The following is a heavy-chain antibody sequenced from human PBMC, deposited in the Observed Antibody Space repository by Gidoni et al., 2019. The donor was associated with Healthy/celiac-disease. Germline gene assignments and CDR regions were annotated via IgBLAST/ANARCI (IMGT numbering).Heavy chain of an antibody. CDR3: ARDTGFYSPFDYTSTLDK. V-gene: IGHV1-69*04. CDR2: IIAIFGRT. D-gene: IGHD3-9*01. J-gene: IGHJ4*02. CDR1: GCTFSNYA. Sequence: QVQLVPSGAEVKKPGSSVKVSCKASGCTFSNYALSWGRQAPGQGLGWMGRIIAIFGRTNYAQKFQGRVTITADKSPNTAYMELSSLRSEDTAIYFCARDTGFYSPFDYTSTLDKWGQGTLVTVSS.